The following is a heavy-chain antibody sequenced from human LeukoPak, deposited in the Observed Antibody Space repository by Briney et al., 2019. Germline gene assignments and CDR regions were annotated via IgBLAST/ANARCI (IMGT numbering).Heavy chain of an antibody. V-gene: IGHV1-69*04. CDR2: IIPILGIA. J-gene: IGHJ4*02. Sequence: GSSVKVSCKASGGTFSSYAISWVRQAPGQGLEWMGRIIPILGIANYAQKFQGRVTMTRDTSTSTVYMELSSLRSEDTAVYYCATAAECSGGSCYSDYWGQGTLVTVSS. CDR3: ATAAECSGGSCYSDY. CDR1: GGTFSSYA. D-gene: IGHD2-15*01.